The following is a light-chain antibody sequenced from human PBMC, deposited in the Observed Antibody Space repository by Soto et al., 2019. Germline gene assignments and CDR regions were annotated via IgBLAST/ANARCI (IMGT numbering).Light chain of an antibody. CDR2: DNN. Sequence: QAVVTQPPSVSAAPGQKVTISCSGSSSNIGNNFVSWYQQVPGTAPKLLIYDNNKRPSGIPDRFSGSKSGTSASLGITGLQTGDEADYYCGTWDSRMSVGVFGGGTKVTVL. CDR1: SSNIGNNF. CDR3: GTWDSRMSVGV. J-gene: IGLJ3*02. V-gene: IGLV1-51*01.